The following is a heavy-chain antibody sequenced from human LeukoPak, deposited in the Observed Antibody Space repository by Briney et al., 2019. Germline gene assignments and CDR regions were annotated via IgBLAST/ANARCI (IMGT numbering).Heavy chain of an antibody. CDR3: AREGVAGTGLDY. CDR2: INPSGGT. J-gene: IGHJ4*02. V-gene: IGHV1-46*01. CDR1: GYTFSIYN. Sequence: GASVKVCCKASGYTFSIYNMHWVRQAPGQGLEWMGIINPSGGTSYAQKLQGRITMTRDTSTVYMELSSLRSEDTAVYYCAREGVAGTGLDYWGQGTLVTVSS. D-gene: IGHD6-13*01.